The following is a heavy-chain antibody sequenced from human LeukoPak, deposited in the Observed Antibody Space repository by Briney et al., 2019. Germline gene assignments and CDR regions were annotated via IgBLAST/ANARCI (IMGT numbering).Heavy chain of an antibody. CDR2: ISGSGGST. D-gene: IGHD1-26*01. J-gene: IGHJ4*02. Sequence: HPGGSLRLSCVASGFTFTSSAMSWVRQAPGKGLEWVSAISGSGGSTYYADSVKGRFTISRDNSKNTLYLQMNSLRAEDTAVYYCAKGTLGFDYWGQGTLVTVSS. CDR1: GFTFTSSA. V-gene: IGHV3-23*01. CDR3: AKGTLGFDY.